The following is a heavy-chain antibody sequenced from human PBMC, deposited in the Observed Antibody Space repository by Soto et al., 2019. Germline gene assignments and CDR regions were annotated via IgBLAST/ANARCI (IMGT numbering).Heavy chain of an antibody. CDR3: AMVDVYVTPTPQDV. CDR2: ISPYTGNT. Sequence: QVQLEQSGDEVKKPGASVKVSCPASGYIFVNYGIALVRQAPGQGLAWLGWISPYTGNTYYATKVQGRLTLTTDTSTRTAFMDLGSLTSADTAVYYCAMVDVYVTPTPQDVWGQGTTVPVSS. D-gene: IGHD3-16*01. J-gene: IGHJ6*02. V-gene: IGHV1-18*01. CDR1: GYIFVNYG.